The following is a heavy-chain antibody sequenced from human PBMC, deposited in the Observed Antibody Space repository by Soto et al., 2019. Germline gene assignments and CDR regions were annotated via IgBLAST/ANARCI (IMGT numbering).Heavy chain of an antibody. CDR2: LYSGGRT. Sequence: GGSLRLSCAASGFTFSGFSMNWVRQAPGKWLEWVSVLYSGGRTYYADSVKGRFTISRDNSKNTLYLQMNSLRAEDTAVYYCTTEGAYALDAFDIWGQGTMVTVS. CDR3: TTEGAYALDAFDI. V-gene: IGHV3-53*01. CDR1: GFTFSGFS. D-gene: IGHD2-2*01. J-gene: IGHJ3*02.